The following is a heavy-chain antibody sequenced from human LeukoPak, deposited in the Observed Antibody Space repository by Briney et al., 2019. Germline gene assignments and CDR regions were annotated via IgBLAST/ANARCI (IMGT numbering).Heavy chain of an antibody. CDR2: IRYDGSNK. CDR1: GFTFSNYD. V-gene: IGHV3-30*02. D-gene: IGHD3-10*01. CDR3: AKDPKMMGRLGY. J-gene: IGHJ4*02. Sequence: PGGSLRLSCAASGFTFSNYDMTWVRQAPGKGLEWVAFIRYDGSNKYYADSVKGRFTISRDNSKNTLYLQMNSLRAEDTAVYYCAKDPKMMGRLGYWGQGTLVTVSS.